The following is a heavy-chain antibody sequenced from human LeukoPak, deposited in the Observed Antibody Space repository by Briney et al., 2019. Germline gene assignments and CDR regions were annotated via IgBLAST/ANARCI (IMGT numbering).Heavy chain of an antibody. CDR2: IHHSGST. CDR3: ARIVVVVAAMDY. D-gene: IGHD2-15*01. CDR1: GYSISSGYY. J-gene: IGHJ4*02. V-gene: IGHV4-38-2*02. Sequence: SETLSLTCTVSGYSISSGYYWGWIRQPPGQGLEWLGTIHHSGSTNYNPSLKSRVTISVDTSKNQFSLKLSSVTAADTAVYYCARIVVVVAAMDYWGQGTLVTVSS.